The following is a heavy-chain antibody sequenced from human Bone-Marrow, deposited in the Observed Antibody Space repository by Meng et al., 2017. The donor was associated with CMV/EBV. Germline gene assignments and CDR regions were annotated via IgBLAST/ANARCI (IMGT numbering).Heavy chain of an antibody. CDR1: GFTFDDYA. CDR2: ISWNSGSI. D-gene: IGHD5-24*01. Sequence: SLNISCAASGFTFDDYAMHWVRQAPGKGLEWVSGISWNSGSIGYADPVKGRFTISRDNAKNSLFLQMNSLTAEDTAVYYCARWTKAGFDMWGQGTRVTVSS. V-gene: IGHV3-9*01. J-gene: IGHJ3*02. CDR3: ARWTKAGFDM.